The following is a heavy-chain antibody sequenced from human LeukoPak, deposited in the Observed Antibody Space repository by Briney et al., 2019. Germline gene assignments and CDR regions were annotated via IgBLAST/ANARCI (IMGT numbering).Heavy chain of an antibody. CDR2: IYYSGST. D-gene: IGHD4-17*01. Sequence: PSETLSLTCTVSGGSISSGGYYWSWIRQHPGKGLEWIGYIYYSGSTYYNLSLKSRVTISVDTSKNQFSLKLSSVTAADTAVYYCARDQKYGDSIDYWGQGTLVTVSS. J-gene: IGHJ4*02. CDR1: GGSISSGGYY. V-gene: IGHV4-31*03. CDR3: ARDQKYGDSIDY.